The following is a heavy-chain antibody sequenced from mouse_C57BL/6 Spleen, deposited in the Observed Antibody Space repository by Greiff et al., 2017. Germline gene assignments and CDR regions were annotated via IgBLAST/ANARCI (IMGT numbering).Heavy chain of an antibody. Sequence: EVQLQQSGPELVKPGASVKISCKASGYTFTDYYMNWVKQSHGKSLEWIGDINPNNGGTSYNQKFKGKATLTVDKSSSTAYMELRSLTSEDSAVYYCARDYGSSYGWYVDVWGTGTTVTVSS. J-gene: IGHJ1*03. D-gene: IGHD1-1*01. CDR1: GYTFTDYY. CDR3: ARDYGSSYGWYVDV. V-gene: IGHV1-26*01. CDR2: INPNNGGT.